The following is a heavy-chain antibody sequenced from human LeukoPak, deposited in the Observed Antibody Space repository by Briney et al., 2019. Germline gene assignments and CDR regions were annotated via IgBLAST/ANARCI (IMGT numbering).Heavy chain of an antibody. J-gene: IGHJ1*01. V-gene: IGHV3-53*01. CDR2: IYSDNT. Sequence: PGGSLRLSCTVSGFTVSSNSMSWVRQAPGKGLEWVSFIYSDNTHYSDSVKGRFTISRDNSKNTLYLQMNSLRAEDTAVYYCAKDAWGSYPTPYFQHWGQGTLVTVSS. D-gene: IGHD1-26*01. CDR3: AKDAWGSYPTPYFQH. CDR1: GFTVSSNS.